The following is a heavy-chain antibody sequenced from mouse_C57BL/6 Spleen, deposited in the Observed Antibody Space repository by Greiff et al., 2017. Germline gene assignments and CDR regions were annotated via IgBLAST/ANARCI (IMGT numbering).Heavy chain of an antibody. V-gene: IGHV1-50*01. CDR3: ARWIRQYAMDY. Sequence: VQLQQPGAELVKPGASVKLSCKASGYTFTSYWMQWVKQRPGQGLEWIGEIDPSDSYTNYNRKFKGKATLTVDTSSSTAYMQLSSLTSEDSAVYYCARWIRQYAMDYWGQGTSVTVSS. J-gene: IGHJ4*01. CDR2: IDPSDSYT. CDR1: GYTFTSYW.